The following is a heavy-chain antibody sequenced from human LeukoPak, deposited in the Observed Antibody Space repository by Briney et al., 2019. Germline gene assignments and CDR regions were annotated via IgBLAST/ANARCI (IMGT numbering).Heavy chain of an antibody. CDR3: ARDLDYDLLFDY. V-gene: IGHV1-2*02. J-gene: IGHJ4*02. D-gene: IGHD4-17*01. CDR1: GYTFTGYY. Sequence: ASVKVSCKASGYTFTGYYMHWVRQAPGQGLEWMGWINPNSGGANYAQKFQGRVTMTRDTSISTAYMELSRLRSDDTAVYYCARDLDYDLLFDYWGQGILVNVSS. CDR2: INPNSGGA.